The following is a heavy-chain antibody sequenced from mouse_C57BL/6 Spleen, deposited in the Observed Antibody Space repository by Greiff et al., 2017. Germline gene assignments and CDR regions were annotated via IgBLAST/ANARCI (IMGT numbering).Heavy chain of an antibody. CDR2: ISPRDGST. CDR1: GYTFTDHT. Sequence: VQLQQSDAGLVQPGASVKISCTVSGYTFTDHTIHWIQQRPEQGLEWIGYISPRDGSTTSNETFKGKARLTADKASSTAYMQLNSQTAEDSAVYFCARRVWSDYWGQGTTLTVSS. D-gene: IGHD2-10*02. CDR3: ARRVWSDY. J-gene: IGHJ2*01. V-gene: IGHV1-78*01.